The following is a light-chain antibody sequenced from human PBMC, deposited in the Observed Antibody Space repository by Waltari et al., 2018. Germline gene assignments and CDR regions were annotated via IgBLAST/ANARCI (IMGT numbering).Light chain of an antibody. Sequence: EVVLKQSPGTLSLSQGERATLSCRASQSVGKYIVWYQQRPGQAPRLRIYAASTRATGIPDRFSGSGSGTDFSLTISRLEPEDVAVYYCQNHERLPATFGQGTKVEI. CDR1: QSVGKY. J-gene: IGKJ1*01. V-gene: IGKV3-20*01. CDR3: QNHERLPAT. CDR2: AAS.